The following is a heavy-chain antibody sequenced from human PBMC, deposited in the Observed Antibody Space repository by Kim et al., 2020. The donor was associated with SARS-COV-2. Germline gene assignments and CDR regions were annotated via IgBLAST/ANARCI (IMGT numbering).Heavy chain of an antibody. Sequence: SETLSLTCAVSGGSISSSNWWSWVRQPPGKGLEWIGEIYHSGSTNYNPSLKSRVTISVDKSKNQFSLKLSSVTAADTAVYYWASLSGWFYNWFDPWGQGTLVTVSS. D-gene: IGHD6-19*01. V-gene: IGHV4-4*02. CDR1: GGSISSSNW. J-gene: IGHJ5*02. CDR3: ASLSGWFYNWFDP. CDR2: IYHSGST.